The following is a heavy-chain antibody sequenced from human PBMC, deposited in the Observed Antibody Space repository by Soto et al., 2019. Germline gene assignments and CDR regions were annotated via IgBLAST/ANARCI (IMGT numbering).Heavy chain of an antibody. J-gene: IGHJ5*02. CDR2: ISGSGGST. Sequence: GGSLRLSCGAAGVSLSDHCLHWVRQAPGKGLEWVSAISGSGGSTYYADSVKGRFTISRDNSKNTLYLQMNSLRAEDTAVYYCAKDPRQFSQLNWFDPWGQGTLVTVSS. V-gene: IGHV3-23*01. CDR1: GVSLSDHC. D-gene: IGHD2-2*01. CDR3: AKDPRQFSQLNWFDP.